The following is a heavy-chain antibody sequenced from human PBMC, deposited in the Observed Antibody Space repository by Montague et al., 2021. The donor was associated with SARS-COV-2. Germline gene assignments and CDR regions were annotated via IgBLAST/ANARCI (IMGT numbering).Heavy chain of an antibody. V-gene: IGHV4-4*02. CDR1: DGSISSPNW. Sequence: SETLSLTCAVSDGSISSPNWWNWVRQPPGKGLEWIREIYYTGNTNYNPSLKSRVTIFIDKSKNHFSLQLSSVTAADTAVYYCARGGTYHYGMDVWGQGTTVAVSS. CDR3: ARGGTYHYGMDV. J-gene: IGHJ6*02. CDR2: IYYTGNT. D-gene: IGHD3-16*01.